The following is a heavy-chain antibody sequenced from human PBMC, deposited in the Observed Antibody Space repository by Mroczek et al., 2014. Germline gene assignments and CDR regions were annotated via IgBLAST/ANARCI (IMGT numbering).Heavy chain of an antibody. Sequence: QVQLVESGAEVKKPGSSVKVSCKASGGTFSSYAISWVRQAPGQGLEWMGGIIPIFGTANYAQKFQGRVTITADESTSTAYMELSSLRSEDTAVYYCASSEYSSSSRYWYFDLVGPGHPWSTVS. CDR3: ASSEYSSSSRYWYFDL. CDR1: GGTFSSYA. CDR2: IIPIFGTA. J-gene: IGHJ2*01. D-gene: IGHD6-6*01. V-gene: IGHV1-69*01.